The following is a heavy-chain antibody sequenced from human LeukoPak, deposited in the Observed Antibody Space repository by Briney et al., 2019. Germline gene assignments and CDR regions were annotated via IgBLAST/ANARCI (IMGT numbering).Heavy chain of an antibody. V-gene: IGHV1-69*04. D-gene: IGHD6-13*01. J-gene: IGHJ5*02. CDR3: ARELYRYSSSWYRWFDP. CDR2: IIPILGIA. CDR1: GGAFSSYA. Sequence: SVKLSCKASGGAFSSYAISWGRQAPGQGLGWMGRIIPILGIANYAQKFQGRVTITADKSTSTAYMELSSMRSEDTAVDYCARELYRYSSSWYRWFDPWGQGTLVTVSS.